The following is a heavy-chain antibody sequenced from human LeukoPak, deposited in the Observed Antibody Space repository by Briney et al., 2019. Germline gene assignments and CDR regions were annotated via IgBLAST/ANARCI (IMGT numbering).Heavy chain of an antibody. CDR1: GFTFSTYS. Sequence: RTGGSLRLSCAASGFTFSTYSMNWVRQAPGKGLEWVSSISGSSSYIYYADSVKGRFTISRDNARNSLYLQMNSLRAEDTAVYYCANSAPYGQDDYWGQGTLVTVSS. D-gene: IGHD3-10*01. CDR3: ANSAPYGQDDY. CDR2: ISGSSSYI. J-gene: IGHJ4*02. V-gene: IGHV3-21*04.